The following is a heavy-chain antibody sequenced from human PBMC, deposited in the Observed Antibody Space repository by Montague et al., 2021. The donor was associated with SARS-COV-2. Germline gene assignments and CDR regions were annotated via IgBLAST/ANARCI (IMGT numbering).Heavy chain of an antibody. CDR3: ASELGYSYGYAFDY. CDR1: GFTFSSYS. V-gene: IGHV3-21*01. D-gene: IGHD5-18*01. Sequence: SLRLSCAASGFTFSSYSMNWVRQAPGKGLEWASSISSSSSYIYYADSVKGRFTISRDNAKNSLYLQMNSLRAEDTAVYYCASELGYSYGYAFDYWGQGTLVTVSS. CDR2: ISSSSSYI. J-gene: IGHJ4*02.